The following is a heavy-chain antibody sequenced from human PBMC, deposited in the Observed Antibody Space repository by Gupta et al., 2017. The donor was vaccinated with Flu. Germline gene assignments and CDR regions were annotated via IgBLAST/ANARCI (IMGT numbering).Heavy chain of an antibody. Sequence: WVRQVPGQGLEWLGGIIPLFGSTNYAQKFQDRVTITADKSASTVYLELTNLRSEDTAIYYCARDQSLLAALQASDNWFDPWGQGPLVTVSS. D-gene: IGHD2-15*01. V-gene: IGHV1-69*06. CDR2: IIPLFGST. CDR3: ARDQSLLAALQASDNWFDP. J-gene: IGHJ5*02.